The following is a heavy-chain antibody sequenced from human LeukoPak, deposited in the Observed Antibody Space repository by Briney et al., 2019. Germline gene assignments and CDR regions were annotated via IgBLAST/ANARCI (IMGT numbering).Heavy chain of an antibody. CDR3: AKDDGGSYYIYYYYMDV. CDR1: GLTFSNYG. Sequence: GGTLRLSCAASGLTFSNYGMSWVRQAPGKGLEWVSAISGSGGNTYYADSVKGRFTISRDNSKNTLYLQMNSLRAEDTAVYYCAKDDGGSYYIYYYYMDVWGKGTTVTISS. V-gene: IGHV3-23*01. CDR2: ISGSGGNT. J-gene: IGHJ6*03. D-gene: IGHD1-26*01.